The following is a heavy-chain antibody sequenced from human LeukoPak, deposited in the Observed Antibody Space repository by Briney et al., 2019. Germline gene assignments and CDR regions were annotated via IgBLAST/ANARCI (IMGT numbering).Heavy chain of an antibody. D-gene: IGHD2-2*01. CDR2: IKQVGSEK. J-gene: IGHJ5*02. CDR1: GFTSSSYW. CDR3: ARVGIGYCSSTSCHNWFDP. V-gene: IGHV3-7*01. Sequence: PGGCLRLSCEASGFTSSSYWMSWVRPAPGKGRGWVANIKQVGSEKYYMDSVKSRFTISRDNAKNSLYLQMNSLRAEDTAVYYCARVGIGYCSSTSCHNWFDPWGQGTLVTVSS.